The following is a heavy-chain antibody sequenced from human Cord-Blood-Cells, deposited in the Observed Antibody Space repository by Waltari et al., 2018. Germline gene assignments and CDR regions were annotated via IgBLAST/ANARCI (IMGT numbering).Heavy chain of an antibody. CDR3: ARGLAGDDAFDI. D-gene: IGHD2-21*01. J-gene: IGHJ3*02. CDR1: GVTFRSYW. Sequence: EVQLVESGGGLVQPGGSLRLSCAASGVTFRSYWMSWVRQAPGKGLEWVANIKQDGSEKYYVDSVKCRFTISRDNAKNSLYLQMNSLRVEDTAVYYCARGLAGDDAFDIWGQGTMVTVSS. V-gene: IGHV3-7*01. CDR2: IKQDGSEK.